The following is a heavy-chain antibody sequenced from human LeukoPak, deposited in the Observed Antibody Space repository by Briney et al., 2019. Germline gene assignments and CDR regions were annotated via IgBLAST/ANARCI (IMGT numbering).Heavy chain of an antibody. J-gene: IGHJ5*02. CDR2: IYTSGST. D-gene: IGHD5-18*01. CDR3: AREGYGYWFDP. Sequence: SETPSLTRTVSGGSISDYYWSWIRQPAGKGLEWIWRIYTSGSTNYNPSPQSRVPLSVDTSKNQFSLKLTSVIAADTAVYYCAREGYGYWFDPWGQGTLVTVSS. CDR1: GGSISDYY. V-gene: IGHV4-4*07.